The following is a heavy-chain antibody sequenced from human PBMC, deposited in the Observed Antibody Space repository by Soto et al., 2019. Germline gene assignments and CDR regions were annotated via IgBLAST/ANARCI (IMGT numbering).Heavy chain of an antibody. V-gene: IGHV1-3*01. Sequence: GASVKVSCKAAGYTFTNYAMHWVLQAPGERLEWMGWINAGNGNTKHSQKFQGRVTITRDTSASTAYMELSSLRSEDTAVYYCARDTGTVADNYYYGMDVWGQGTTVTAP. CDR2: INAGNGNT. CDR1: GYTFTNYA. J-gene: IGHJ6*02. D-gene: IGHD6-19*01. CDR3: ARDTGTVADNYYYGMDV.